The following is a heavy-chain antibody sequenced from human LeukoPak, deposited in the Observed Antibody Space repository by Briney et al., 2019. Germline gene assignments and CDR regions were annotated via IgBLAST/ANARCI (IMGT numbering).Heavy chain of an antibody. J-gene: IGHJ6*02. CDR3: ARGCRVVPGVHNVGMTSYYNGMDV. CDR1: GYTFTGYY. V-gene: IGHV1-46*01. D-gene: IGHD2-2*01. Sequence: ASVKVSCKASGYTFTGYYMHWVRQAPGQGLEWMGIINPSGGDTSYAQKFQGRVTTTRDPSTSTVYMEVVSLRPEDTAVYYCARGCRVVPGVHNVGMTSYYNGMDVWGQGTTVTVSS. CDR2: INPSGGDT.